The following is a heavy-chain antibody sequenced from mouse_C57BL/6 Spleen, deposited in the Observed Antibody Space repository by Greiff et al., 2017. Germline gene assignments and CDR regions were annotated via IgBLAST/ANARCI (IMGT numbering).Heavy chain of an antibody. J-gene: IGHJ2*01. D-gene: IGHD2-1*01. Sequence: VQLQQSGPELVKPGASVKISCKASGYTFTDYYMNWVKQSHGKSLEWIGDINPNNGGTSYNQKFKGKATLTVDKSSSTAYMELRSLTSEDSAVYYCARKIYREFDYWGQGTTLTVSS. CDR1: GYTFTDYY. V-gene: IGHV1-26*01. CDR3: ARKIYREFDY. CDR2: INPNNGGT.